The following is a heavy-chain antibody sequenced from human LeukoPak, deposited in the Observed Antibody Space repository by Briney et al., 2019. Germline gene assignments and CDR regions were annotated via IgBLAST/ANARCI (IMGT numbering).Heavy chain of an antibody. D-gene: IGHD6-13*01. J-gene: IGHJ4*02. CDR1: GFTVSSNY. V-gene: IGHV3-66*01. CDR3: ARESGPRSSWLYYFDY. Sequence: GGSLRLSCAASGFTVSSNYMSWVRQAPGKGLEWVSVIYSGGSTYYADSVKGRFTISRDNSKNTLYLQMNSLRAEDTAVYYCARESGPRSSWLYYFDYWGQGTLVTVSS. CDR2: IYSGGST.